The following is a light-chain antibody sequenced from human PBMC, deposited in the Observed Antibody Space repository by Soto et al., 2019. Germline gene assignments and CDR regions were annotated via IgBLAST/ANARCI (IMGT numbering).Light chain of an antibody. Sequence: QSVLTQPPSVSGAPGQRVTISCTGSSSNIGAGYDVLWYQQLPGTAPKLLIYNNSNRPSGVPDRFSGSKSGTSASLAISGLQAEDEADYYCQSYDSSLSGWVFGGGTKLTVL. V-gene: IGLV1-40*01. CDR2: NNS. CDR1: SSNIGAGYD. CDR3: QSYDSSLSGWV. J-gene: IGLJ3*02.